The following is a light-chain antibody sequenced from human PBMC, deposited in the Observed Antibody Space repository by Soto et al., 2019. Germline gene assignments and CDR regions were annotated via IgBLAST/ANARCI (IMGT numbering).Light chain of an antibody. Sequence: DIQITQSPSSLTASVGDRVTITCRASQSISSYLNWYQQKPGKAPKLLIYAASSLQSGVPSRFSGSGSGTDFSLTISSLQPEDFATYYCQQSYSTIAITFGQGTRWRL. CDR2: AAS. V-gene: IGKV1-39*01. CDR3: QQSYSTIAIT. J-gene: IGKJ5*01. CDR1: QSISSY.